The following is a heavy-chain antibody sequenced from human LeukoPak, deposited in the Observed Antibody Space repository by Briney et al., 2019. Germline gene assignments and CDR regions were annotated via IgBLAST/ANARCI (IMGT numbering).Heavy chain of an antibody. CDR3: AAARGATIELLDY. D-gene: IGHD5-12*01. CDR2: IAVGSGNT. Sequence: SVKVSCKASGFTFSRSAVQWVRQARGQGLEWIGWIAVGSGNTNNAQKFQERVTITRDMSTGTAYMELRSLRAEDTAVYYCAAARGATIELLDYWGQGTLVTVSS. V-gene: IGHV1-58*01. CDR1: GFTFSRSA. J-gene: IGHJ4*02.